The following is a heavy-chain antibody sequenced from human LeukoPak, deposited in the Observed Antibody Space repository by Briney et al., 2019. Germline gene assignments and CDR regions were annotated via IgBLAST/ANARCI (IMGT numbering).Heavy chain of an antibody. J-gene: IGHJ4*02. CDR1: GFTFSGSA. CDR2: IRSKANSYAT. D-gene: IGHD1-26*01. CDR3: TSHSGSYSPYDY. Sequence: GGSLRLSCAASGFTFSGSAMHGVRQASGKGLEWVGRIRSKANSYATAYAASVKGRFTISRDDSKNTAYLQMNSLKTEDTAVYYCTSHSGSYSPYDYWGQGTLVTVSS. V-gene: IGHV3-73*01.